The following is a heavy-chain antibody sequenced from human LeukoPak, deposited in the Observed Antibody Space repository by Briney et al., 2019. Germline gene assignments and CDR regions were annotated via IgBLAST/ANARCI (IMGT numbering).Heavy chain of an antibody. V-gene: IGHV4-59*08. CDR3: VRPVQAGGDGRQVTFGVYAMDV. J-gene: IGHJ6*02. Sequence: PSETLSLTCTVSGGSISSYYWSWIRQPPGKGLEWIGYIYYSGSTNYNPSLKSRVTISVDTSQNQISLKVRSVTAADTAVYYCVRPVQAGGDGRQVTFGVYAMDVWGQGTMVIVSS. D-gene: IGHD2-21*02. CDR2: IYYSGST. CDR1: GGSISSYY.